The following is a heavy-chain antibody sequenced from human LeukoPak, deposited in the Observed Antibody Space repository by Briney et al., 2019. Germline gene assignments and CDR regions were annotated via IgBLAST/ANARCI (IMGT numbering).Heavy chain of an antibody. J-gene: IGHJ4*02. CDR2: ISYDGSNK. V-gene: IGHV3-30*18. CDR1: GFTFSGYG. CDR3: TKGGDRYGDPIDD. D-gene: IGHD4-17*01. Sequence: PGGSLRLSCAASGFTFSGYGMHWVRQAPGKGLEWVAVISYDGSNKYYRDSVKGRFTISRDNSKNTLYLQMDSLRAEDTAVYYCTKGGDRYGDPIDDWGQGTLVTVSS.